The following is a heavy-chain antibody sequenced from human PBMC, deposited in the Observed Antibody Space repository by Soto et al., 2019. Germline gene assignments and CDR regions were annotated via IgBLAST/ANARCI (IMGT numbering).Heavy chain of an antibody. Sequence: GGSLRLSCAASGFTFSSYSMNWVRQAPGKGLEWVSSISSSSSYIYYADPVKGRFTISRDNAKNSLYLQMNSLRAEDTAVYYCARDSFWTYYYDSSGYYYFDYWGQGTLVTVSS. V-gene: IGHV3-21*01. CDR3: ARDSFWTYYYDSSGYYYFDY. J-gene: IGHJ4*02. CDR2: ISSSSSYI. D-gene: IGHD3-22*01. CDR1: GFTFSSYS.